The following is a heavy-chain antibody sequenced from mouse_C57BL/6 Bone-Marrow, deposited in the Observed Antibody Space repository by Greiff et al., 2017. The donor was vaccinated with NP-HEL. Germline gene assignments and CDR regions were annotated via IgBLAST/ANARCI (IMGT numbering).Heavy chain of an antibody. CDR2: IYPGDGDT. CDR1: GYAFSSYW. Sequence: QVHVKQSGAELVKPGASVKISCKASGYAFSSYWMNWVKQRPGKGLEWIGQIYPGDGDTNYNGKFKGKATLTADKSSSTAYMQLSSLTSEDSAVYFCARSGPLIWFAYWGQGTLVTVSA. CDR3: ARSGPLIWFAY. D-gene: IGHD3-2*02. V-gene: IGHV1-80*01. J-gene: IGHJ3*01.